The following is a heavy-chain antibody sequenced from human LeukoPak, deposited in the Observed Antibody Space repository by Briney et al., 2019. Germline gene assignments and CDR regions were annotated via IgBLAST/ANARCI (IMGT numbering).Heavy chain of an antibody. V-gene: IGHV3-49*03. CDR3: TRFVSKTGGFDY. CDR2: IRSKPYGGTT. D-gene: IGHD3-16*01. CDR1: GFTFGDYA. J-gene: IGHJ4*02. Sequence: GGPLRLSCTASGFTFGDYAMSWFRQAPGKGLEWVGFIRSKPYGGTTENAASVKGRFTISRDDSKSIAYLEMNSLKIGDTAVYYCTRFVSKTGGFDYWGQGTLVTVSS.